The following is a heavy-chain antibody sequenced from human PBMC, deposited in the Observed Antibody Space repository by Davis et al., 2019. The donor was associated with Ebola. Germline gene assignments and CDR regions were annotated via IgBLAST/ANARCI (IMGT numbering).Heavy chain of an antibody. D-gene: IGHD6-19*01. V-gene: IGHV4-59*12. CDR3: ARRTVVSGSRLDH. CDR2: IYYTGST. Sequence: PGGSLRLSCTVSGSSINRDYWSWIRQSPGKGLEWIGHIYYTGSTNYNPSLNSRVTMSVDTSKNQFSLKLTSVTAADTAVYFCARRTVVSGSRLDHWGQGILVTVSS. CDR1: GSSINRDY. J-gene: IGHJ4*02.